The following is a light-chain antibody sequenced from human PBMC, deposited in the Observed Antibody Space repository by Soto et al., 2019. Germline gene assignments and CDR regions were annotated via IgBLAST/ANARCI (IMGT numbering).Light chain of an antibody. CDR1: QSVRSSY. J-gene: IGKJ2*01. CDR2: GAS. V-gene: IGKV3-20*01. Sequence: EIVLTQSPGTLSLSPGERATLSCRASQSVRSSYLAWCQQKPGQAPRLLIYGASSRATGIPDRFSGSGSGTDFTLTISRLEPEDFAVYYCQQYGSSPRYTFGQGTKLEIK. CDR3: QQYGSSPRYT.